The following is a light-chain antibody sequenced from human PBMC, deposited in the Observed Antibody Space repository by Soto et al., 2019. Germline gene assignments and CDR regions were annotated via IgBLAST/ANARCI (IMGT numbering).Light chain of an antibody. Sequence: QSVLTQPPSASGTPGQRVTISCCGSSSNIGSNSVNWYQQLPGTAPKLLMYSSNQRPSGVPDRFSGSKSGTSASLAISGLQSEDEADYYCAAWDDSLNGVVFGGGTQLTVL. J-gene: IGLJ2*01. CDR1: SSNIGSNS. CDR2: SSN. V-gene: IGLV1-44*01. CDR3: AAWDDSLNGVV.